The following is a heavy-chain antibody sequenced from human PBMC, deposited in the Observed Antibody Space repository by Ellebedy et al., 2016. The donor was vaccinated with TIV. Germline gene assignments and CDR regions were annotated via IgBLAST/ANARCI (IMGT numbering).Heavy chain of an antibody. D-gene: IGHD6-19*01. CDR3: AREGHSSGHAGDFDV. Sequence: GESLKISCPGSGLTLSTRVMHWVRQAPGKGLEWVAVIAPGENIQNYVDSVKGRFTISRDNPTNTVFLQMDGLRAEDAAVYYCAREGHSSGHAGDFDVWGQGTLVTVSS. J-gene: IGHJ4*02. V-gene: IGHV3-30*03. CDR2: IAPGENIQ. CDR1: GLTLSTRV.